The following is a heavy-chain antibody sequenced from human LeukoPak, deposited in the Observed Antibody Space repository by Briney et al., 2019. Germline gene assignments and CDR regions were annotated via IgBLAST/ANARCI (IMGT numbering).Heavy chain of an antibody. J-gene: IGHJ4*02. CDR1: GFTFSSYA. CDR2: IGGSGGST. V-gene: IGHV3-23*01. D-gene: IGHD3-10*01. CDR3: AKSPTMVRGVINTKYIDY. Sequence: PGGSLRLSCAASGFTFSSYAMSWVRQAPGKGLEWVSAIGGSGGSTYYADSVKGRFTISRDNSKNTLYLQMNSLRAEDTAVYYCAKSPTMVRGVINTKYIDYWGQGTLVTVSS.